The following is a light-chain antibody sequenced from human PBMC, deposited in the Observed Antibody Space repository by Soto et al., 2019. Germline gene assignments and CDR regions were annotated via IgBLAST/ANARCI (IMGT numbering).Light chain of an antibody. CDR2: EVS. Sequence: QSALTQPASVSGSPGQPITISCTGTSSDVGANNYVSWYQPHPGKAPKLLIYEVSNRPSGVSSRFSGSKSVNTASLTISGLQAEAEADYYCSSYINSITFVVFGGGTQLTVL. V-gene: IGLV2-14*01. CDR3: SSYINSITFVV. CDR1: SSDVGANNY. J-gene: IGLJ2*01.